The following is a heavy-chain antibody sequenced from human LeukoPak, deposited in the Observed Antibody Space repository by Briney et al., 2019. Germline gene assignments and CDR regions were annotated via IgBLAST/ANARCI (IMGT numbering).Heavy chain of an antibody. CDR2: IRYDGSNK. D-gene: IGHD3-10*01. CDR1: GFTFSSYG. Sequence: GGSLRLSCAASGFTFSSYGMHWVRQAPGKGLEWVAFIRYDGSNKYYADSVKGRFTISRDNSKNTLYLQMNSLRAEDTAVYYCASLYGSGSYYNPLDYYYYGMDVWGQGTTVTVSS. V-gene: IGHV3-30*02. J-gene: IGHJ6*02. CDR3: ASLYGSGSYYNPLDYYYYGMDV.